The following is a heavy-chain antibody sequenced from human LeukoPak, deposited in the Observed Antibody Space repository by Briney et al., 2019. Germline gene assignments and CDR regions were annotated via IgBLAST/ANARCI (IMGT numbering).Heavy chain of an antibody. Sequence: GGSLRLSCAASGFTFSSYAMSWVRQAPGKGLEWVSGISWNSGSIGYADSVKGRFTISRDNAKNSLYLQMNSLRAEDTASYYCAKASDFWSGYLSYWGQGTLVTVSS. J-gene: IGHJ4*02. D-gene: IGHD3-3*01. CDR2: ISWNSGSI. V-gene: IGHV3-9*01. CDR1: GFTFSSYA. CDR3: AKASDFWSGYLSY.